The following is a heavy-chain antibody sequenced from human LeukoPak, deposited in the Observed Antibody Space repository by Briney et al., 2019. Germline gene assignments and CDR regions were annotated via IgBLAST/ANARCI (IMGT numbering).Heavy chain of an antibody. CDR2: IYPGDSDT. Sequence: GESLKISCKGSGYSFTSYWIGWVRQMPGKGLEWMGIIYPGDSDTRYSPSFQGQVTISADKSISTAYLQWSSLKASDTALYHSARMDIVNSVDYCGQGTLVTVSS. D-gene: IGHD5-12*01. V-gene: IGHV5-51*01. CDR3: ARMDIVNSVDY. J-gene: IGHJ4*02. CDR1: GYSFTSYW.